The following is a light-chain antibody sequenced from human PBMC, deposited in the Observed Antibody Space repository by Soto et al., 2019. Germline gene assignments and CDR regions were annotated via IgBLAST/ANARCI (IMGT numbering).Light chain of an antibody. CDR2: EVS. CDR1: SSDVGGYNY. CDR3: SSYTSSSTLVV. V-gene: IGLV2-14*01. J-gene: IGLJ1*01. Sequence: QSALTQPASVSGSPGQSITISCTGTSSDVGGYNYVSWYQQRPGKAPKLMIYEVSNRPSGVSYRFSGSKSANTASLTISGIQAEDEADYYCSSYTSSSTLVVFGTGTKLTVL.